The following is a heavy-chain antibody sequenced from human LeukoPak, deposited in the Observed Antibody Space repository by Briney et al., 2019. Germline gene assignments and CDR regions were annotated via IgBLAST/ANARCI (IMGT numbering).Heavy chain of an antibody. V-gene: IGHV3-53*01. CDR1: GFTVSDNY. Sequence: GGPLRLSCAASGFTVSDNYMSWVRQATGKGLEWVSVMYSRGDTYYANSVKGRFTFSRDISKNTLYLQMDGLRNEDTAMYYCARDAPQVPAAGVLASWGQGTLVIVSS. D-gene: IGHD6-13*01. CDR2: MYSRGDT. J-gene: IGHJ5*02. CDR3: ARDAPQVPAAGVLAS.